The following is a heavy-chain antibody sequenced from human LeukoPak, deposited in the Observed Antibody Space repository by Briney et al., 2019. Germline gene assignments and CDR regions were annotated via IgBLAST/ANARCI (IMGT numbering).Heavy chain of an antibody. CDR1: GFTFSSYA. D-gene: IGHD2-2*01. CDR2: ISGSGGST. Sequence: GGSLRLSCAASGFTFSSYAMSWVRQAPGKGLEWVSAISGSGGSTYYADSVKGRFTISRDNSKNTLYLQMNSLRAEDTAVCYCAKIIVVVPAAAYRDDYWGQGTLVTVSS. V-gene: IGHV3-23*01. J-gene: IGHJ4*02. CDR3: AKIIVVVPAAAYRDDY.